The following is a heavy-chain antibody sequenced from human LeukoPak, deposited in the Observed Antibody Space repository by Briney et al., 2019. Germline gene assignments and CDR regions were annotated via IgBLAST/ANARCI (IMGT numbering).Heavy chain of an antibody. CDR3: ARHFGT. CDR1: GDSINSLDL. CDR2: MYLSGTT. V-gene: IGHV4-4*02. Sequence: SGTLSLTCTVSGDSINSLDLWSWVRQPPGKGLEWIGEMYLSGTTHSNPSVKSQVTISIDKSKNQFFLNLSSVTAADTAVYYCARHFGTWGQGTLVTVSS. J-gene: IGHJ4*02. D-gene: IGHD3/OR15-3a*01.